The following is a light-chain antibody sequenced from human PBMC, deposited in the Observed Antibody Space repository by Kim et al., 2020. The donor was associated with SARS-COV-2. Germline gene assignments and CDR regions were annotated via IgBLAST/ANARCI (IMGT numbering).Light chain of an antibody. CDR2: QDS. Sequence: YELTQPPSVSVSPGQTASITCSGDKLGDKYACWYQQKPGQSPVLVIYQDSKRPSGIPERFSGSNSGNTATLTISGTQAMDEADYYCQAWDSSTPVVFGGGTKLTVL. V-gene: IGLV3-1*01. J-gene: IGLJ2*01. CDR1: KLGDKY. CDR3: QAWDSSTPVV.